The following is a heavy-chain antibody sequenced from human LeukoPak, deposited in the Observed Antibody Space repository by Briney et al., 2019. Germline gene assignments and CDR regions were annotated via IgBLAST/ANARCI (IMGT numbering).Heavy chain of an antibody. Sequence: SETLSLTCAVYGGSFSGYYWSWIRQPPGKGLEWIGEINHSGSTNYNPSLKSRVTISVDTSKNQFSLKLSSVTAADTAVYYCARGFYGSGSGFDYWGQGTLVTASS. CDR1: GGSFSGYY. V-gene: IGHV4-34*01. CDR2: INHSGST. J-gene: IGHJ4*02. D-gene: IGHD3-10*01. CDR3: ARGFYGSGSGFDY.